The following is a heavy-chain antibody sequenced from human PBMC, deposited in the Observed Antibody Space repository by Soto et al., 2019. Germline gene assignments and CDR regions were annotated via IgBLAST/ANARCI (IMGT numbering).Heavy chain of an antibody. J-gene: IGHJ5*02. D-gene: IGHD6-13*01. CDR3: ARDRGSSWYILFDP. CDR2: IYTSGST. CDR1: GGSISSYY. Sequence: NPSETLSLTCTVSGGSISSYYWSWIRQPAGKGLEWIGRIYTSGSTNYNPSLKSRVTMSVDTSKNQFSLKLSSVTAADTAVYYCARDRGSSWYILFDPWGQGTLVTVSS. V-gene: IGHV4-4*07.